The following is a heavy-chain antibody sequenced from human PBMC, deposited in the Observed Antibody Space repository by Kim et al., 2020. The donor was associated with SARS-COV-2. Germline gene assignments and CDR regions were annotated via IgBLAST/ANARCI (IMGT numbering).Heavy chain of an antibody. D-gene: IGHD3-10*01. CDR1: GGSISSYY. CDR3: AREGSAPADYYYYGMDV. Sequence: SETLSLTCTVSGGSISSYYWSWIRQPPGKGLEWIGYIYYSGSTNYNPSLKSRVTISVDTSKNQFSLKLSSVTAADTAVYYCAREGSAPADYYYYGMDVWGQGTTVTVSS. V-gene: IGHV4-59*01. J-gene: IGHJ6*02. CDR2: IYYSGST.